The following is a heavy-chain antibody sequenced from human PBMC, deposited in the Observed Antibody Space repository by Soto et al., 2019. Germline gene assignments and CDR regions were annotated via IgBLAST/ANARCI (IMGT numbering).Heavy chain of an antibody. CDR1: GGSFSGYY. CDR3: ARGLARGSGSYFPYYYYGMDV. CDR2: INHSGST. D-gene: IGHD3-10*01. J-gene: IGHJ6*02. Sequence: HVQLQQWGAGLLKPSETLSLTCAVYGGSFSGYYWSWIRQPPGKGLEWIGEINHSGSTNYNPSLKSRVTISVDTSKNQFSLKLSSVTAADTAVYYCARGLARGSGSYFPYYYYGMDVWGQGTTVTVSS. V-gene: IGHV4-34*01.